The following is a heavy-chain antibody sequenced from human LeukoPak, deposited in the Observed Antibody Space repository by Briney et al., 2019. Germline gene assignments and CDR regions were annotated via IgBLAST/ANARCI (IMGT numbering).Heavy chain of an antibody. Sequence: ASVKVSCKASGYTFTSYAMHWVRQAPGQRLEWMGWINAGNGNTKYSQKFQGRVTITRDTSASTAYMELSSLRSEDTAVYYCAREKSERIAATRWFDPWGQGTLVTVSS. CDR3: AREKSERIAATRWFDP. J-gene: IGHJ5*02. V-gene: IGHV1-3*01. D-gene: IGHD6-13*01. CDR2: INAGNGNT. CDR1: GYTFTSYA.